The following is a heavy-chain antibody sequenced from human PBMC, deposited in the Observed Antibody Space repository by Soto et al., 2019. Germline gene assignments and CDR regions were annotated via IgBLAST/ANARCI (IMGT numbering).Heavy chain of an antibody. CDR2: TYYRSKWYN. Sequence: SQTLSLTCAISGDSVSSNSVAWHWIRQSPSRGLEWLGRTYYRSKWYNNYAVSVKSRITINPDTSKNQFSLQLNSVTPEDTAVYYCSRGNRWAFAYWGQGTLVTVSS. CDR3: SRGNRWAFAY. J-gene: IGHJ4*02. V-gene: IGHV6-1*01. D-gene: IGHD1-26*01. CDR1: GDSVSSNSVA.